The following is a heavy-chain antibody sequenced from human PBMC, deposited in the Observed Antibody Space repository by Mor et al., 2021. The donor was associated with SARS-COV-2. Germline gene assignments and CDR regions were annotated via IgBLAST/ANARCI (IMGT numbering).Heavy chain of an antibody. CDR2: IYYSGST. Sequence: GLEWIGYIYYSGSTNYNPSLKSRVTISVDTSKNQFSLKLSSVTAAATAVYYCARDRRYYYGSGSFYGMVVWGQGTTV. J-gene: IGHJ6*02. CDR3: ARDRRYYYGSGSFYGMVV. V-gene: IGHV4-59*01. D-gene: IGHD3-10*01.